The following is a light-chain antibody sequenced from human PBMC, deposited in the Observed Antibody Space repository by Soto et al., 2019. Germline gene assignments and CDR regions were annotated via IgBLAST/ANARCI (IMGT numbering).Light chain of an antibody. CDR2: SAS. Sequence: EILMTQSPATLSVSPGERATLSCRASQSVSSNLAWYQQKPGQAPRLLIYSASTRATGIPTRFSGSGSGTEFTRNISGLQSEDFAVYYCQQYNDWLFTFGPGTKVDLK. CDR1: QSVSSN. J-gene: IGKJ3*01. V-gene: IGKV3-15*01. CDR3: QQYNDWLFT.